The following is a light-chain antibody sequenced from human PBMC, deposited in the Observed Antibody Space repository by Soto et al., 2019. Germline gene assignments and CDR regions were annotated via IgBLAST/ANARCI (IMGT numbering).Light chain of an antibody. V-gene: IGLV2-14*01. CDR2: EVT. CDR3: SPYTSSTAVV. CDR1: SSDVGGYKY. J-gene: IGLJ2*01. Sequence: QSALTQPASVSGSPGQSITISCTGTSSDVGGYKYVSWYQQHPGKAPRLMIYEVTNRPSGVSNRFSGSKSGNTASLTISGLQAEDEADYYCSPYTSSTAVVFGGGTKVTVL.